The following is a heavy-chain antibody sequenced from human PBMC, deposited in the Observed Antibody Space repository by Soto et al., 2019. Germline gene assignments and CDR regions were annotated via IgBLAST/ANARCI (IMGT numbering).Heavy chain of an antibody. CDR1: GASISSSGYN. V-gene: IGHV4-31*01. J-gene: IGHJ4*02. Sequence: QVQLQESGPGLVKPSQTLSLTCTVSGASISSSGYNWSWIRQHPGKVLEWIGYIYYSGSTYYNPSLKSVVNITVDTSQNQFSLKLSSVTAADTAVYFCARYGSGSYYPTTFDYWGQGTLVTVSS. D-gene: IGHD3-10*01. CDR2: IYYSGST. CDR3: ARYGSGSYYPTTFDY.